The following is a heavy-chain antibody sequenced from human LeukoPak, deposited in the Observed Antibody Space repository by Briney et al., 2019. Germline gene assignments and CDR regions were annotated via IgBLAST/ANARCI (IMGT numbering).Heavy chain of an antibody. CDR1: GFTSSSYG. Sequence: GGSLRLSCAASGFTSSSYGMHWVRQAPGKGLEWVAFIRYDGSNKYYADSVKGRFTISRDNSKNTLYLQMNCLRAEDTAVYYCASLYYGDYDYWGQGTLVTVSS. CDR2: IRYDGSNK. CDR3: ASLYYGDYDY. D-gene: IGHD4-17*01. J-gene: IGHJ4*02. V-gene: IGHV3-30*02.